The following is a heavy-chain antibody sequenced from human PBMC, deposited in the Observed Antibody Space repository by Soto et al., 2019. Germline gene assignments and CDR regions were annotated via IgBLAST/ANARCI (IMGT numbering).Heavy chain of an antibody. V-gene: IGHV3-33*01. Sequence: GGSLRLSCAASGFTFSSYGMHWVRQAPGKGLEWVAVIWYDGSNKYYADSVKGRFTISRDNSKNTLYLQMNSLRAEDTAVYYCARDENGTKQQLGHFDYWGQGTLVTVSS. CDR3: ARDENGTKQQLGHFDY. CDR2: IWYDGSNK. J-gene: IGHJ4*02. D-gene: IGHD6-13*01. CDR1: GFTFSSYG.